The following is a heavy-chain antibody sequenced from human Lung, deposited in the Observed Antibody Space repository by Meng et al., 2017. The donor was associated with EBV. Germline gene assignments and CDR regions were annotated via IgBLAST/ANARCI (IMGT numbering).Heavy chain of an antibody. CDR3: ARGATSVFDL. Sequence: QVQLPRSGLGLVKPSSTLSLTCVIAGDRCSSSSAAWTWIRQSPSRGLEWLGSTYYRSKWYNDYAVFVKSPITITPATSKNQFSLQLNYVTPEDRAVYYCARGATSVFDLWGRGTLVTVSS. D-gene: IGHD5-12*01. V-gene: IGHV6-1*01. J-gene: IGHJ2*01. CDR1: GDRCSSSSAA. CDR2: TYYRSKWYN.